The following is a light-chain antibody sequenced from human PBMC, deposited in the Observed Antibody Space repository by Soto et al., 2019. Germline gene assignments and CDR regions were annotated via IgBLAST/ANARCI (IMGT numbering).Light chain of an antibody. V-gene: IGLV2-14*01. CDR1: SRDVGGYNY. J-gene: IGLJ1*01. CDR3: SSYTSSSTYV. CDR2: DVS. Sequence: QSVLTQPACVSGSPGQSIAISCTGTSRDVGGYNYVSWYQQHPGKAPKLMVYDVSNRPSGVSNRFSGSKSGNTASLTISGLQAEDEADYYCSSYTSSSTYVFGTGTKVTVL.